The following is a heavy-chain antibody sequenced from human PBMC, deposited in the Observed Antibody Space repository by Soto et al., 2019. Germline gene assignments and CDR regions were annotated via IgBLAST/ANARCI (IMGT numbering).Heavy chain of an antibody. CDR1: GFTLGDYI. J-gene: IGHJ4*02. V-gene: IGHV3-49*04. Sequence: GGSLRLSCAGSGFTLGDYIMGWVRQAPGMGLEWVGFIRRNIYDGTTEYAAAVKGRFTISRDDSKSVAYLQMDSLKIEDTGVYYCTSVFSFYEDSVPSDSTDYWGQGPVLTVS. D-gene: IGHD1-26*01. CDR3: TSVFSFYEDSVPSDSTDY. CDR2: IRRNIYDGTT.